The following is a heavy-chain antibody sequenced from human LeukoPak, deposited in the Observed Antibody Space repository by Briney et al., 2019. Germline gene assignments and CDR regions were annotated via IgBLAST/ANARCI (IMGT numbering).Heavy chain of an antibody. D-gene: IGHD2-15*01. Sequence: SETLPLTCTVSGGSISSGSYYWSWIRQPAGKGLEWIGRIYTSGSTNYNPSLKSRVTISVDTSKNQFSLKLSSVTAADTAVYYCARDSCSGGSCYSFGWFDPWGQGTLVTVSS. CDR3: ARDSCSGGSCYSFGWFDP. CDR2: IYTSGST. J-gene: IGHJ5*02. CDR1: GGSISSGSYY. V-gene: IGHV4-61*02.